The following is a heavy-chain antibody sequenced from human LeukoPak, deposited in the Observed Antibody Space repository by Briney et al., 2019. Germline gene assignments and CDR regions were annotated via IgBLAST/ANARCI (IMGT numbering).Heavy chain of an antibody. Sequence: GASVKVSCKASGGTCSSYAISWVRQAPGQGLEWMGGIIPIFGTANYAQKFQGRVTITADESTSTAYMELSSLRSEDTAVYYCARQRRRATVTTLTSSVDYGMDVWGKGTTVTVSS. D-gene: IGHD4-17*01. CDR1: GGTCSSYA. CDR2: IIPIFGTA. V-gene: IGHV1-69*01. J-gene: IGHJ6*04. CDR3: ARQRRRATVTTLTSSVDYGMDV.